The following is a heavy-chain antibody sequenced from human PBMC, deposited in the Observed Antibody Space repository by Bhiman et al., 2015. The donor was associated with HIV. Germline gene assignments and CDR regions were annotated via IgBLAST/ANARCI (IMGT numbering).Heavy chain of an antibody. CDR1: GFIFNEAW. D-gene: IGHD1-26*01. J-gene: IGHJ6*03. V-gene: IGHV3-15*01. CDR2: IKSKTDGGTT. Sequence: EVHLVESGGGLVKPGGSLRLSCAASGFIFNEAWMSWVRQAPGKGLEWVGRIKSKTDGGTTDYAAPVRGRFIISRDDSKNTLYLQMNSLKTEDTAMYYCTTAHSGSWFSYYYMDVWGQGTTVTVSS. CDR3: TTAHSGSWFSYYYMDV.